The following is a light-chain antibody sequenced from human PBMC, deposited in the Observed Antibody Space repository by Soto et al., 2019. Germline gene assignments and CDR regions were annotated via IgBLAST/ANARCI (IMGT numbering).Light chain of an antibody. V-gene: IGKV3-15*01. CDR2: YAS. CDR3: QHYSNWPPT. CDR1: ESVHRN. J-gene: IGKJ3*01. Sequence: EMVMTQSPATLSVSPGERVALSCRASESVHRNLAWYQQKPGQGPSLLIYYASTRATGVPDRFTGSGSGTEFTLTISSLQSEDCGVYHCQHYSNWPPTFGPGTKVELK.